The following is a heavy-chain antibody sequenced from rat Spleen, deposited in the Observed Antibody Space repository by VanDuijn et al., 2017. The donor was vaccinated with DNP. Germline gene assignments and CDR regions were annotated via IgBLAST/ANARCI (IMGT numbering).Heavy chain of an antibody. CDR3: ASSYFYDGSYYPFAY. Sequence: EVQLVESGGGLVQPGRSLKVSCEVSGFTFRDYNMAWVRQAPTKGLEWVASTSTSGGSTYYRDSVKGRFTVSRDNAKSTLYLQMDSLRSEDTATYYCASSYFYDGSYYPFAYWGQGTLVTVSS. V-gene: IGHV5-25*01. J-gene: IGHJ3*01. CDR2: TSTSGGST. CDR1: GFTFRDYN. D-gene: IGHD1-12*02.